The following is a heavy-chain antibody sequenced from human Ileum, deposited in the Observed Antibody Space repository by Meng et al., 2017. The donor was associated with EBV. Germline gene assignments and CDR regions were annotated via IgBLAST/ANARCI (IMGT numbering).Heavy chain of an antibody. CDR2: ISAYNGNT. V-gene: IGHV1-18*01. CDR3: AASSSSWYQNGFDP. Sequence: QVQLVQSGAEVKNPXXXXIXSXMASGYTFTSYGISWVRQAPGQGPEWMGWISAYNGNTNYAQKLQGRVTMTTYTSTSTAYMELRSLRSDDTAVYYCAASSSSWYQNGFDPWGQGTLVIVSS. CDR1: GYTFTSYG. D-gene: IGHD6-13*01. J-gene: IGHJ5*02.